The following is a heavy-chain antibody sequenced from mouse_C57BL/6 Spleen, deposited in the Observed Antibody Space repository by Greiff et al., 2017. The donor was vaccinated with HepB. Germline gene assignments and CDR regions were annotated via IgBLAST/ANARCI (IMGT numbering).Heavy chain of an antibody. V-gene: IGHV1-80*01. CDR3: ARRGSSGSYYFDY. Sequence: VQLQESGAELVKPGASVKISCKASGYAFSSYWMNWVKQRPGKGLEWIGQIYPGDGDTNYNGKFKGKATLTADKSSSTAYMQLSSLTSEDSAVYFCARRGSSGSYYFDYWGQGTTLTVSS. CDR1: GYAFSSYW. CDR2: IYPGDGDT. J-gene: IGHJ2*01. D-gene: IGHD3-2*02.